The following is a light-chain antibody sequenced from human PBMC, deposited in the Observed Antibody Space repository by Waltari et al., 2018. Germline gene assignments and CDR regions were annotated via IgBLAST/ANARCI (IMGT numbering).Light chain of an antibody. J-gene: IGKJ1*01. CDR3: QQYNRFSP. CDR2: DAS. V-gene: IGKV3-11*01. Sequence: EIVLTQSPATLSLSPGERGTLSCRASQGVSSNLAWYQQKPGQAPRLLIYDASNRATGVPARFSGSGSGTDFTLTIYSLEPEDFATYYCQQYNRFSPFGQGTNVEVK. CDR1: QGVSSN.